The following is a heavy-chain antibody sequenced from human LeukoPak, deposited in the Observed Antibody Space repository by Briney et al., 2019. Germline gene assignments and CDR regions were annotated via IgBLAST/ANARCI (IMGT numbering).Heavy chain of an antibody. J-gene: IGHJ4*02. CDR2: ISGSGGST. CDR1: GFTFSSYA. CDR3: AIWSFGSAGFDY. Sequence: GGSLRLSCAASGFTFSSYAMSWVRQAPGRGLEWVSAISGSGGSTYYADSVKGRFTISRDNSKNTLYLQMNSLRAEDTAVYYCAIWSFGSAGFDYWGQGTLVTVSS. D-gene: IGHD2-15*01. V-gene: IGHV3-23*01.